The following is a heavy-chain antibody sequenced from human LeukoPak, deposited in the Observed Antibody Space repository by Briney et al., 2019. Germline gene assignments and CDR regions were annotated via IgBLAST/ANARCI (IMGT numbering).Heavy chain of an antibody. CDR2: IYYSGST. CDR1: GGSISSYY. CDR3: ARVVRKYMDV. J-gene: IGHJ6*03. Sequence: PSETLSLTCTVSGGSISSYYWTWIRQPPGKALEWIGYIYYSGSTKYNPSLKSRVTISVDTPKNQFSLKVSSVTAADTAVYYCARVVRKYMDVWGKGTTVTISS. V-gene: IGHV4-59*01.